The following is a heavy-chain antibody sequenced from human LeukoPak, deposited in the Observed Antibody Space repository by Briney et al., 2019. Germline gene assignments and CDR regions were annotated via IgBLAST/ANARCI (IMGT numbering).Heavy chain of an antibody. J-gene: IGHJ3*01. CDR3: ARGGVTHGFDV. Sequence: PGGSLRLSCVGSEFTLSSYWMRSVRQAPGKGLEWVANINGDGSEKYYVDSVRGRFTISKDNAKNSLYLQMNSLRAEDTAVYYCARGGVTHGFDVWGQGTMVTVSS. CDR2: INGDGSEK. CDR1: EFTLSSYW. V-gene: IGHV3-7*01. D-gene: IGHD2-21*02.